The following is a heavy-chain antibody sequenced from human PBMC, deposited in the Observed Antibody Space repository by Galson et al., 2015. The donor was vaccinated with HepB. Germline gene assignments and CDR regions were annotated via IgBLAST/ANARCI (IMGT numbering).Heavy chain of an antibody. CDR2: IIPIFGTA. CDR1: GGTFSSYA. V-gene: IGHV1-69*13. Sequence: SVKVSCKASGGTFSSYAISWVRQAPGQGLEWMGGIIPIFGTANYAQKFQGRVTITADESTSTAYMELSSLRSEDTAVYYCARDSTHRIGASYGMDVWGQGTTVTVSS. D-gene: IGHD3-10*01. J-gene: IGHJ6*02. CDR3: ARDSTHRIGASYGMDV.